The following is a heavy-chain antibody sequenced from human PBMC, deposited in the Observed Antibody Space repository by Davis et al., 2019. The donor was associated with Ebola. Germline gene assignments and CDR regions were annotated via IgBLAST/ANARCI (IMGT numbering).Heavy chain of an antibody. Sequence: GESLKISCVASGFTFSGYAMHWVRQAPGKGLEWVSVIYSGGSTYYADSVKGRFTISRDNSKNTLYLQMNSLRAEDTAVYYCARDHADSSSLIYYYYGMDVWGKGTTVTVSS. D-gene: IGHD6-6*01. CDR3: ARDHADSSSLIYYYYGMDV. J-gene: IGHJ6*04. CDR2: IYSGGST. CDR1: GFTFSGYA. V-gene: IGHV3-53*01.